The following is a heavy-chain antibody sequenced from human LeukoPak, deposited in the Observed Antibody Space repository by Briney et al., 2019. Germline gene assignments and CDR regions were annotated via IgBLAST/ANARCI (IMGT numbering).Heavy chain of an antibody. J-gene: IGHJ6*02. V-gene: IGHV3-30*18. CDR3: AKDSGLVRIYYYYGMDV. Sequence: GGSLRLSCAASGFTLSSYGMHWVRQAPGKGLEWVAVISYDGSNKYYADSVKGRFTISRDNSKNTLFLQMNSLRAEDTAVYYCAKDSGLVRIYYYYGMDVWGQGTTVTVSS. CDR1: GFTLSSYG. CDR2: ISYDGSNK. D-gene: IGHD3/OR15-3a*01.